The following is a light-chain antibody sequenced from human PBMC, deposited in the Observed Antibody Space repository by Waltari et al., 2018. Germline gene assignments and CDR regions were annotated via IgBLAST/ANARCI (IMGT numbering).Light chain of an antibody. J-gene: IGLJ3*02. CDR1: SSDIGGYTY. CDR3: ISYAGSNFWV. V-gene: IGLV2-8*01. Sequence: QSALTQPPSASGSPGQSVTISCTGTSSDIGGYTYVSWDQQHPGQAPNFLISEVNKRPSGVPDRFSGSKSGNTASLTVSGLQAEDEADYYCISYAGSNFWVFGGGTKLTVL. CDR2: EVN.